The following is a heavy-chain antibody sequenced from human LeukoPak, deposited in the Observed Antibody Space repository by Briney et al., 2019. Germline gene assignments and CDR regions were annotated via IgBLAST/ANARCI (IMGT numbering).Heavy chain of an antibody. V-gene: IGHV3-30*18. J-gene: IGHJ4*02. D-gene: IGHD2-15*01. CDR1: GFTFSSYG. CDR2: ISYDGSNK. CDR3: AKDQDGVCDY. Sequence: PGGSLRLSCAASGFTFSSYGMHWVRQAPGKGLEWVAVISYDGSNKYYADSVKGRFTISRDNSKNTLYLQMNSLRAEDTAVYYCAKDQDGVCDYWGQGTLVTVSS.